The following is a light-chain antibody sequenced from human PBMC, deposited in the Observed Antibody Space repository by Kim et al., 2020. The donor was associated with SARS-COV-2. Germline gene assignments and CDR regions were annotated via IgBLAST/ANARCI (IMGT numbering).Light chain of an antibody. Sequence: SPGERATLSCRASQSVSSSYLAWYQQKPGQAPRLLIYGASSRATGIPDRFSGSRSGTDFTLTISRLEPEDFAVYYCQQYGSSPLTFGQGTRLEIK. V-gene: IGKV3-20*01. CDR2: GAS. CDR1: QSVSSSY. J-gene: IGKJ5*01. CDR3: QQYGSSPLT.